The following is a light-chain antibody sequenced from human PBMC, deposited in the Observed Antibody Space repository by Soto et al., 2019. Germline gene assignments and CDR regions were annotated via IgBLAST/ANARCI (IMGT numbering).Light chain of an antibody. Sequence: QSALTQPASVSGSPGQSITISCTGTSSDVGSYNFVSWYQQHPGKAPKLMIYEGSKRPSGVSDRFSGSKSDNTASLTISGLQAEDEADYYCCSYAGSSIHVVFGGGTKLTVL. J-gene: IGLJ2*01. CDR1: SSDVGSYNF. V-gene: IGLV2-23*01. CDR2: EGS. CDR3: CSYAGSSIHVV.